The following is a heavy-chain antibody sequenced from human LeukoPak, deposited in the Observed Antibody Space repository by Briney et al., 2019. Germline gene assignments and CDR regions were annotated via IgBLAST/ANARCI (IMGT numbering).Heavy chain of an antibody. CDR1: GGTFSSYA. CDR2: MIPIFGTA. Sequence: GASVKVSCKASGGTFSSYAISWVRQAPGRGLEWMGGMIPIFGTANYAQKFQGRVTITTDESTSTAYMELSSLRSEDTAVYYCARAPFFRLLEWLLDAFDIWGQGTMVTVSS. V-gene: IGHV1-69*05. CDR3: ARAPFFRLLEWLLDAFDI. J-gene: IGHJ3*02. D-gene: IGHD3-3*01.